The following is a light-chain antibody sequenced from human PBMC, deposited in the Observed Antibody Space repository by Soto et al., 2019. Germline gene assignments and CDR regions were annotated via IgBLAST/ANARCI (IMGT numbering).Light chain of an antibody. CDR1: SSNIGNNY. J-gene: IGLJ1*01. CDR2: ETN. Sequence: QSVLTQSPSVSAAPGQTVTISCSGSSSNIGNNYVSWYQHLPGAAPKLLIYETNRRPAGIPDRFSGSKSGTSATLGITGLQTADEADYYCETWDTSLSAGRVFGPGTKLTVL. CDR3: ETWDTSLSAGRV. V-gene: IGLV1-51*02.